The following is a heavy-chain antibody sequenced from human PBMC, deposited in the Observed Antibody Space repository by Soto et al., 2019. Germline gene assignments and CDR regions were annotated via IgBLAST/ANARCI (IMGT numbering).Heavy chain of an antibody. CDR3: AKSRPRYDPTDY. Sequence: QVQLVESGGGVVQPGRSLRLSCAASGFTFSSYGMHWVRQAPGKGLEWVAVISYDGSNKYYADSVKGRFTISRDNSKNPLYLQMNSLRAEDTAVYYCAKSRPRYDPTDYWGQGTLVTVSS. J-gene: IGHJ4*02. CDR2: ISYDGSNK. V-gene: IGHV3-30*18. CDR1: GFTFSSYG. D-gene: IGHD3-16*01.